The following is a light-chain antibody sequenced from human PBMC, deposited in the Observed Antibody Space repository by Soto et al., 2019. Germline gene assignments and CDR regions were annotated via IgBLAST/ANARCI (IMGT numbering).Light chain of an antibody. CDR2: SDN. V-gene: IGLV1-47*02. CDR3: AAWDDSLSGRV. J-gene: IGLJ2*01. CDR1: SSNIGNNF. Sequence: QSVLTQSPSASGTPGQRVTISCSGSSSNIGNNFVSWYQQLPGTAPKLLIYSDNQRPSGVPDRFSGSKSGTSASLAISGLRSEDEADYYCAAWDDSLSGRVFGGGTKVTVL.